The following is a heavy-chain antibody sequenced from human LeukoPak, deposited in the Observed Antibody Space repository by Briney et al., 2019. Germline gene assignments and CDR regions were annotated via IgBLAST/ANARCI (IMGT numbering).Heavy chain of an antibody. CDR3: ARGGYYYDSSGYYHDAFDT. J-gene: IGHJ3*02. V-gene: IGHV3-53*01. CDR1: GFAVSSNY. CDR2: IYSGGGT. D-gene: IGHD3-22*01. Sequence: PGGSLRLSCAASGFAVSSNYMNWVRQAPGKGLKWVSIIYSGGGTYYANSVRGRFTISRDNSKNTLYLQMNSLRDEDTAVYYCARGGYYYDSSGYYHDAFDTWGQGTMVTVSS.